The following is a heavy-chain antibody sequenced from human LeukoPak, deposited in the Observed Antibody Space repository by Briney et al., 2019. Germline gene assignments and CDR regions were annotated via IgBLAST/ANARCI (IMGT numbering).Heavy chain of an antibody. Sequence: GASVKVSCKASGYTFTSYYMHWVRQAPGQGLEWMGIINPSGGSTSYAQKFQGRVTMTRDTSTSTVYMKLSSLRSEDTAVYYCASLGYSSSGGNYYYYMDVWGKGTTVTVSS. J-gene: IGHJ6*03. CDR1: GYTFTSYY. D-gene: IGHD6-13*01. CDR2: INPSGGST. V-gene: IGHV1-46*01. CDR3: ASLGYSSSGGNYYYYMDV.